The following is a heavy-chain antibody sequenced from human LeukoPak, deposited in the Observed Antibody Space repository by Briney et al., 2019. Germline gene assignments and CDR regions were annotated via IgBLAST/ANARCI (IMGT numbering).Heavy chain of an antibody. CDR1: GGSISSYY. CDR3: ARLQVVRGVTLHLKYAFDI. CDR2: IYYSGST. Sequence: PSETLSLTCTVSGGSISSYYWSWIRQPPGKGLEWIGYIYYSGSTNYNPSLKSRVTISVDTSKNQFSLKLSSVTAADTAVYYCARLQVVRGVTLHLKYAFDIWGQGTMVTVSS. J-gene: IGHJ3*02. D-gene: IGHD3-10*01. V-gene: IGHV4-59*12.